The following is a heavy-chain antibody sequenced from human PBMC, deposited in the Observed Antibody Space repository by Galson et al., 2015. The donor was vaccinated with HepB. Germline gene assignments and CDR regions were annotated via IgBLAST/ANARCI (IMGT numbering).Heavy chain of an antibody. CDR2: IRSKANSYAT. CDR1: GFTFSGSA. CDR3: TRRQPYDSSGYLFDY. J-gene: IGHJ4*02. D-gene: IGHD3-22*01. Sequence: SLRLSCAASGFTFSGSAMHWVRQASGKGLEWVGRIRSKANSYATAYAASVKGRFTISRDDSKNTAYLQMNSLKTEDTAVYYCTRRQPYDSSGYLFDYWGQGTLVTVSS. V-gene: IGHV3-73*01.